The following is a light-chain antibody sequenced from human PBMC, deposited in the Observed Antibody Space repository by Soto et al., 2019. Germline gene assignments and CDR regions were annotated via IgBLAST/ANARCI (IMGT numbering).Light chain of an antibody. V-gene: IGKV1-39*01. J-gene: IGKJ1*01. CDR2: GSS. CDR3: QQTYRHPRT. CDR1: QTVKNN. Sequence: DIQMTQSPSSVSASVGDSVSFACQSSQTVKNNVNWYQHKRGKAPKLLISGSSNLQNGVPPRFSVSGTGTDFTLTINSLQPEDAATYYCQQTYRHPRTFGQGTSVDIK.